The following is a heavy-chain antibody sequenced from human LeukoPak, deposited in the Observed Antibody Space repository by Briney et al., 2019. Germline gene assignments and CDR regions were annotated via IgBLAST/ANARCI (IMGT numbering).Heavy chain of an antibody. J-gene: IGHJ5*02. CDR1: GGSLSGYY. V-gene: IGHV4-34*01. Sequence: SETLSLTCAVYGGSLSGYYWSWIRQPPGKGLEWIGEINHSRSTNYNPSLKSRVTISVDTTKNQFSLKLSSVTAADTAVYYCARGAGDHSSGWFDPWGQGTLVTVSS. D-gene: IGHD6-19*01. CDR3: ARGAGDHSSGWFDP. CDR2: INHSRST.